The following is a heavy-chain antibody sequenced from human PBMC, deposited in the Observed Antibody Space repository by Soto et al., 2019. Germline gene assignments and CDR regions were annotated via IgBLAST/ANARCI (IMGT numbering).Heavy chain of an antibody. Sequence: QTGGSLRLSCAASGFTFSSYAMSWVRQAPGKGLEWVSAISGSGGSTYYADSVKGRFTISRDNSKNTLYLQMNSLRAEDTAVYYCAKDWYLYSSSSRFVYWGQGTLVTVSS. D-gene: IGHD6-6*01. CDR1: GFTFSSYA. J-gene: IGHJ4*02. CDR2: ISGSGGST. CDR3: AKDWYLYSSSSRFVY. V-gene: IGHV3-23*01.